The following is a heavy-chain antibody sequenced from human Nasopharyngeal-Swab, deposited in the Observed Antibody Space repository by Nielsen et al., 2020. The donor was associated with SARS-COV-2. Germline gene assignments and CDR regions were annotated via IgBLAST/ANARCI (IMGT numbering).Heavy chain of an antibody. CDR2: IYYSGST. V-gene: IGHV4-59*01. D-gene: IGHD1-26*01. CDR3: GRGWGYSGSKRGAFDY. J-gene: IGHJ4*02. Sequence: RQAPGKGLEWIGYIYYSGSTNYNPSLKSRVTISADTSKNQFSLKLRSVTAADTAVYYCGRGWGYSGSKRGAFDYWGQGTLVTVSS.